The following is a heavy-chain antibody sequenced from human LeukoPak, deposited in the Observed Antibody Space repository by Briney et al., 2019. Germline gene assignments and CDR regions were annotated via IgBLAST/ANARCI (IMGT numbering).Heavy chain of an antibody. J-gene: IGHJ3*02. V-gene: IGHV3-7*01. CDR3: ARELIRNDEGAFDI. CDR2: MNQDGSEK. CDR1: GFTFSNYA. D-gene: IGHD1-1*01. Sequence: GGSLRLSCAVAGFTFSNYAMHWVRQAPGKGLEWVANMNQDGSEKYYLDSVKGRFTISRDNAKNSLYLQMNSLRAEDTAVFYCARELIRNDEGAFDIWGQGTMVTVSS.